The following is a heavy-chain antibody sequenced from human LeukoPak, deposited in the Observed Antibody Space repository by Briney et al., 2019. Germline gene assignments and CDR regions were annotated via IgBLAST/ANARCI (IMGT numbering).Heavy chain of an antibody. CDR3: AKASTRDTGYYFDS. J-gene: IGHJ4*02. D-gene: IGHD3-9*01. V-gene: IGHV3-23*01. Sequence: QPGGSLRLSCAASGFTFSNYAMGWVRQAPGKGPEWVSSIRYNIENTHYADAVQGRFTISRDNSKNTLYLQMNSLRAEDTARYYCAKASTRDTGYYFDSWGQGTLVSVSS. CDR2: IRYNIENT. CDR1: GFTFSNYA.